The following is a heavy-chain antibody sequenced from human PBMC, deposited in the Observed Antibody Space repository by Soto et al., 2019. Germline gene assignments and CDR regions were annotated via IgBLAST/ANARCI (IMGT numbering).Heavy chain of an antibody. CDR2: LSGSGATT. CDR3: AKARCSDTDCYFPDT. J-gene: IGHJ5*02. Sequence: LSCGASGFTFSIYSMSWVRQAPGKGLEWVSRLSGSGATTKYADSVEGRFTISRDNSKNTLYLQMDSLSAEDTAIYYCAKARCSDTDCYFPDTWGQGTLVTVSS. V-gene: IGHV3-23*01. D-gene: IGHD2-21*02. CDR1: GFTFSIYS.